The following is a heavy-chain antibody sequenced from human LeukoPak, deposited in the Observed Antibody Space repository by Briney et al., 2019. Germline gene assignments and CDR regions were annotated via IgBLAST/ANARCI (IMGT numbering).Heavy chain of an antibody. CDR2: ISYDGSNK. Sequence: PGGSLRLSCAASGFTFSSYGMHWVRQAPGKGLEWVAVISYDGSNKYYADSVKGRFTISRDNSKNTLYLQMNSLRAEDTAVYYCAKDALRQQLENVVDYWGQGTLVTVSS. V-gene: IGHV3-30*18. J-gene: IGHJ4*02. CDR1: GFTFSSYG. D-gene: IGHD6-13*01. CDR3: AKDALRQQLENVVDY.